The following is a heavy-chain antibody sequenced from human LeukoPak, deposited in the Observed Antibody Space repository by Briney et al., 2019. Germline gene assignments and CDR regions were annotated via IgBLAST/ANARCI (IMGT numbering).Heavy chain of an antibody. CDR2: INPNSGGT. J-gene: IGHJ6*03. V-gene: IGHV1-2*02. D-gene: IGHD3-10*01. Sequence: GASVKVSCKASGYTFTGYYMHWVRQAPGQGLEWMGWINPNSGGTNYAQKFQGRVTMTRDTSISTAYMELSRLRSDDTAVYYCARDRYLWFGELLYPGYYYYYYMDVWGKGTTVTISS. CDR1: GYTFTGYY. CDR3: ARDRYLWFGELLYPGYYYYYYMDV.